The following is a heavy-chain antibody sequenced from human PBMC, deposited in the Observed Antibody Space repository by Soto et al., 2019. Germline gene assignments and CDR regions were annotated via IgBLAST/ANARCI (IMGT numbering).Heavy chain of an antibody. CDR3: ARSTGGSYSFDY. V-gene: IGHV4-59*01. CDR2: IYYSGST. D-gene: IGHD1-26*01. Sequence: SETLSLTCTVSGGSISSYYWSWIRQPPGKGLEWIGYIYYSGSTNYNPSLKSRVTISVDTSKNQFSLKLSSVTAADTAVYYCARSTGGSYSFDYSGPGTLVTVSS. CDR1: GGSISSYY. J-gene: IGHJ4*01.